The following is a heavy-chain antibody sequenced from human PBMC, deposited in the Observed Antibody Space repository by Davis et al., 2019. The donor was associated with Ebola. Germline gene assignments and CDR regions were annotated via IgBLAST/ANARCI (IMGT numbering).Heavy chain of an antibody. CDR2: IYYSGIT. CDR3: ARSSSGPDWFDP. CDR1: GGSIISSSSY. D-gene: IGHD6-19*01. J-gene: IGHJ5*02. Sequence: SETLSLTCTVSGGSIISSSSYWGWIRQPPRKGLEWIGSIYYSGITYYNPSLKSRVTISVDTSKNQFSLKLRSVTAADTAVYYCARSSSGPDWFDPWGQGTLVTVSS. V-gene: IGHV4-39*01.